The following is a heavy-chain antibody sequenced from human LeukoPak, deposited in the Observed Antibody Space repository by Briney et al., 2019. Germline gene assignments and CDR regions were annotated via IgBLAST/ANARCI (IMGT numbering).Heavy chain of an antibody. J-gene: IGHJ5*02. CDR1: GFSLSPSGVG. V-gene: IGHV2-5*01. D-gene: IGHD6-6*01. Sequence: KESGPPLVTPTPTLPLTCTFSGFSLSPSGVGVGWIRQPPGKALEWLALLYWNDDKRYSPFLKSRVTITKDTPKNQVVLTMTNMDPVDTATYYCAVRGYSSSSGSNWFDPWGQGTLVTVSS. CDR2: LYWNDDK. CDR3: AVRGYSSSSGSNWFDP.